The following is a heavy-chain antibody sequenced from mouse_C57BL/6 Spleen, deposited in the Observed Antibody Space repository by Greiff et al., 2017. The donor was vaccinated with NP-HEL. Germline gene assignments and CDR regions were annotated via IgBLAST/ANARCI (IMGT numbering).Heavy chain of an antibody. CDR1: GFTFSSYG. Sequence: VQLVESGGDLVKPGGSLKLSCAASGFTFSSYGMSWVRQTPDKRLEWVATISSGGSYTYYPDSVKGRFTISRDNAQNSLYLQMSSLKSEDTAMYYGARRGYGSSYTYYFDYWGQGTTLTVSS. J-gene: IGHJ2*01. V-gene: IGHV5-6*01. D-gene: IGHD1-1*01. CDR2: ISSGGSYT. CDR3: ARRGYGSSYTYYFDY.